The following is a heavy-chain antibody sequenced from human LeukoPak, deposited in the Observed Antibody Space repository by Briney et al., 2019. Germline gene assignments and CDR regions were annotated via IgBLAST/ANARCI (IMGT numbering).Heavy chain of an antibody. Sequence: PGGSLRLSCAASGFDFSSYAMSWVRQPPGKGLEWVSVISRRDDYTYYADSVTGRFTISRDNSKNTLYLQMNSLRAEDTAVYYCANDYRSGSFHDFWGQGTLVTVSS. D-gene: IGHD3-10*01. CDR2: ISRRDDYT. J-gene: IGHJ4*02. CDR3: ANDYRSGSFHDF. V-gene: IGHV3-23*01. CDR1: GFDFSSYA.